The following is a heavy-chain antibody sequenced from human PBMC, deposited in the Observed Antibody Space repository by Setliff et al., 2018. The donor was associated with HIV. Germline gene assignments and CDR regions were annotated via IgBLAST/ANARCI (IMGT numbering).Heavy chain of an antibody. V-gene: IGHV4-61*09. D-gene: IGHD3-16*01. CDR1: GDSISSGGYF. CDR2: IHTTGST. Sequence: SETLSLTCTVSGDSISSGGYFWSWIRQPAGKGLEWVGHIHTTGSTNYNPSLKSRVIVAIDTPQNQFFLRLTSVTAADTAVYYCARRTFGSGRIDPWGQGTLVTV. J-gene: IGHJ5*02. CDR3: ARRTFGSGRIDP.